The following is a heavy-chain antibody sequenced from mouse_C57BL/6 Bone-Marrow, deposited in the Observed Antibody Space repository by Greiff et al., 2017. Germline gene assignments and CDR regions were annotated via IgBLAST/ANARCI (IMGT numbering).Heavy chain of an antibody. D-gene: IGHD1-2*01. Sequence: EVMLVESGGGFVQPGGSLKLSCAASGFTFSDYGMAWVRQAPRKGPEWVAFISNLAYSIYYADTVTGRFTISRENAKNTLYLEMSSLRSEDTAMYYCARRGLRQVAGDAMDYWGQGTSVTVSS. CDR1: GFTFSDYG. J-gene: IGHJ4*01. CDR3: ARRGLRQVAGDAMDY. CDR2: ISNLAYSI. V-gene: IGHV5-15*01.